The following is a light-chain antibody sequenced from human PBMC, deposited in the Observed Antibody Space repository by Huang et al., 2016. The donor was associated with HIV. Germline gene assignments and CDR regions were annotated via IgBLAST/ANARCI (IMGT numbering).Light chain of an antibody. J-gene: IGKJ1*01. CDR2: GAS. CDR3: HQYTKWPSWT. CDR1: QSVSSN. V-gene: IGKV3-15*01. Sequence: EIVMTQSPGTLTVSPGERATLSCGASQSVSSNLAWYQQKPGQTPRLLIYGASTRATGIPARFSGSGSGTEFTLTISSLQSEDFGVYYCHQYTKWPSWTFGQGTKVEIK.